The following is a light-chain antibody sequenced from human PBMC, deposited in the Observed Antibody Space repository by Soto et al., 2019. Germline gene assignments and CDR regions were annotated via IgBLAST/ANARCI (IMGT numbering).Light chain of an antibody. J-gene: IGKJ1*01. CDR2: SAS. CDR3: QQYGHSLWT. V-gene: IGKV3-20*01. Sequence: EIVLTQSPGTLSLSPGERATLSCRASQSLSSSYLAWYQQKPGQAPRLLIYSASTRATGIPDRFSGSASGTDFTLTITRLEPEDFAVYYCQQYGHSLWTFGQGTKVDIK. CDR1: QSLSSSY.